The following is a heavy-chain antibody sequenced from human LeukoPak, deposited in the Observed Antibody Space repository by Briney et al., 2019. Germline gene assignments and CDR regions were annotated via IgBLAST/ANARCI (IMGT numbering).Heavy chain of an antibody. V-gene: IGHV1-8*03. CDR2: MNPNSGNT. D-gene: IGHD6-13*01. Sequence: ASVKVSCKASGYTFTSYDINWVRQATGQGLEWMGWMNPNSGNTGYAQKFQGRVTITRNTSISTAYMELSSLRSEDTAVYYCARGVSSSWYARGNYYYYYMDVWGQGTTVTVSS. J-gene: IGHJ6*03. CDR3: ARGVSSSWYARGNYYYYYMDV. CDR1: GYTFTSYD.